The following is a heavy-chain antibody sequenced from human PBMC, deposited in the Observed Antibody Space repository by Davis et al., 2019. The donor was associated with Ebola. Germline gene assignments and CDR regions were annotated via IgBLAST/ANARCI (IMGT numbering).Heavy chain of an antibody. V-gene: IGHV4-31*03. J-gene: IGHJ4*02. D-gene: IGHD5-18*01. CDR2: IYYSGDT. Sequence: PSETLSLTCTVSGGSINSGGYYWSWIRQHPGKGLEWIGYIYYSGDTYYNPSLKSRVAISIDTSKNQFSLKLSSVTAADTAVYYCVRGGYTYGSDFDYWGQGTLVTVSS. CDR3: VRGGYTYGSDFDY. CDR1: GGSINSGGYY.